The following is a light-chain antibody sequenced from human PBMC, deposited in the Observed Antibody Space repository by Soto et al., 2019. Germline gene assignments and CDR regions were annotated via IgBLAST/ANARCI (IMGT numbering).Light chain of an antibody. V-gene: IGKV3-11*01. CDR3: QQRNDWPLT. CDR2: DAS. Sequence: EIVLTQSPATLSLSPGERATLSCRASQGVSSYLAWYQQKPGQAPRLLIYDASNRATGIPARFSGSGSGTDFTLTISSLEPEDIAVYYCQQRNDWPLTFGGGTKAEI. J-gene: IGKJ4*01. CDR1: QGVSSY.